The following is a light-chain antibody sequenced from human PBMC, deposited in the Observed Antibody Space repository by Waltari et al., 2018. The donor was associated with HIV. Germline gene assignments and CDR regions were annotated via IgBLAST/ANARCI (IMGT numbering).Light chain of an antibody. J-gene: IGLJ2*01. V-gene: IGLV2-11*01. Sequence: QSALTQPRSVSGSPGQSVTISCTGTSNDVGGYNYVSWYQQHPGKAPKLMIYDVSKRPSGVPDRSSGSKSGNTASLTISVLQAEDEADYYCCSYAGSYTFVFGGGTKLTVL. CDR3: CSYAGSYTFV. CDR1: SNDVGGYNY. CDR2: DVS.